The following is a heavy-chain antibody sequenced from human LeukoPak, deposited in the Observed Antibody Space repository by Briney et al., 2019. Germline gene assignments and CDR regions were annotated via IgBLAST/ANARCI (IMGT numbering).Heavy chain of an antibody. J-gene: IGHJ4*02. CDR1: GGSISSGSYY. CDR2: IYTSGST. V-gene: IGHV4-61*02. Sequence: SQTLSLTCTVSGGSISSGSYYWSWIRQPAGKGLEWIGRIYTSGSTNHNPSLKSRVTISVDTSKNQFSLKLSSVTAADTAVYYCARGVGYWGQGTLVTVSS. CDR3: ARGVGY.